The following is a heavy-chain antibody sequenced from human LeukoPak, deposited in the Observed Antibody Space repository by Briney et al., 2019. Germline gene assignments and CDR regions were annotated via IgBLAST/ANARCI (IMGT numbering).Heavy chain of an antibody. V-gene: IGHV3-9*01. J-gene: IGHJ5*02. CDR1: GFSFNEYA. CDR2: ISWNSASI. D-gene: IGHD6-13*01. Sequence: GGSLRLSCAASGFSFNEYAIHWVRQAPGKGLEWVAGISWNSASIGYADSVKGRFTISRDNAKNSLYLQMNSLRAEDTAVYYCARGGRGSSWSPWGRGTLVPVP. CDR3: ARGGRGSSWSP.